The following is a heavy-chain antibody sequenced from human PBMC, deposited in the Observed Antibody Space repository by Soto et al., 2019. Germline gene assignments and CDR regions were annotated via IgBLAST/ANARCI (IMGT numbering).Heavy chain of an antibody. J-gene: IGHJ4*02. CDR2: IIPIFGTA. V-gene: IGHV1-69*13. CDR3: ARGTGLRRGLVTATQGGFDY. D-gene: IGHD2-21*02. CDR1: GGTFSSYA. Sequence: GASVKVSCKASGGTFSSYAISWVRQAPGQGLEWMGGIIPIFGTANYAQKFQGRVTITADESTSTAYMELSSLRSEDTAVYYCARGTGLRRGLVTATQGGFDYWGQGTLVTVS.